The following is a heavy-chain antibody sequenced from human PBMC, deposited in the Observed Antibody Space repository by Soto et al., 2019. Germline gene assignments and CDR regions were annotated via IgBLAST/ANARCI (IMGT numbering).Heavy chain of an antibody. D-gene: IGHD3-22*01. CDR1: GFTFSNYW. V-gene: IGHV3-7*01. J-gene: IGHJ4*02. CDR2: INQDGSER. CDR3: ARDLLLHYYDSGGYTPWGPY. Sequence: EVQLVESGGGLVQPGGSLRLSCAASGFTFSNYWMSWVRQAPGKGLEWVANINQDGSERYYVDSVKGRFTISRDNGKNSLYLQMNTLRAEDTAVYYCARDLLLHYYDSGGYTPWGPYWGQGTLVTVSS.